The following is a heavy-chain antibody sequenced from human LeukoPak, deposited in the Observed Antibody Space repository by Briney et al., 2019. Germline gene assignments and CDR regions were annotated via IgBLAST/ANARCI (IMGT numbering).Heavy chain of an antibody. CDR1: GFTFSSYS. CDR3: AREGGYYGSGSRRLDY. V-gene: IGHV3-48*01. D-gene: IGHD3-10*01. J-gene: IGHJ4*02. CDR2: ISSLSGTI. Sequence: GGSLRLSCAASGFTFSSYSMNWVRQAPGEGLEWVSYISSLSGTIYYADSVKGRFTISRDNAKNSLYLQMNSLRAEDTAVYYCAREGGYYGSGSRRLDYWGQGTLVTVSS.